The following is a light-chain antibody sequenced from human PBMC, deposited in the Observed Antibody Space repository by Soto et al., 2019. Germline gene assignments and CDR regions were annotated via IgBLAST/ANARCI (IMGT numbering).Light chain of an antibody. CDR3: ISYTDRQSYL. V-gene: IGLV2-8*01. J-gene: IGLJ1*01. CDR1: SSDVGGYNY. CDR2: EVS. Sequence: QSVLTQPPSASGSPGQSVTISCTGTSSDVGGYNYVSWYQQHPGKAPKLMIYEVSKRPSGVPDRFSGSKSGNTASLTVSGLQPEDEADYYCISYTDRQSYLFGTGTKVTVL.